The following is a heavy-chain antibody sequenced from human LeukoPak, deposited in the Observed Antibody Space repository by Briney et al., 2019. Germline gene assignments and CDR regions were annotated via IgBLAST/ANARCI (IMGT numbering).Heavy chain of an antibody. D-gene: IGHD6-13*01. V-gene: IGHV4-31*03. J-gene: IGHJ5*02. CDR3: ARASRGGIAAAGDWFDP. CDR2: IYYSGST. CDR1: GGSISSGGYY. Sequence: SETLSLTCTVSGGSISSGGYYWSWIRQHPGKGLEWIGYIYYSGSTYYNPSLKSRVTISVDTSKNQFSLKLSSVTAADTAVYYCARASRGGIAAAGDWFDPWAREPWSPSPQ.